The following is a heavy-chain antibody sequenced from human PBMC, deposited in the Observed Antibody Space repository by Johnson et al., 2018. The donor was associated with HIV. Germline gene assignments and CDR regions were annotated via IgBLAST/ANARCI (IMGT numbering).Heavy chain of an antibody. V-gene: IGHV3-15*01. Sequence: VQLVESGGGLIKPGGSLRLSCAASGFTFSNAWMSWVRQGPGQGLEWVGRIKSKTEGGTTDYAAPVKGRFTISRDDSKNTLYLQMNSLKTEDTAVYYCSVYFGTAFDIWGQGTMVTVSS. CDR3: SVYFGTAFDI. CDR1: GFTFSNAW. CDR2: IKSKTEGGTT. J-gene: IGHJ3*02. D-gene: IGHD6-25*01.